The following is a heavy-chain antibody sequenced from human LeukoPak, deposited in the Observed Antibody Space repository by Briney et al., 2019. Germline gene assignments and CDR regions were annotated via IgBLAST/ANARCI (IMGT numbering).Heavy chain of an antibody. V-gene: IGHV4-34*01. CDR1: GGSFSGYY. Sequence: SETLSLTCAVYGGSFSGYYWSWIRQPPGKGLEWIGEINHSGSTNYNPSLKSRVTISVDTSKNQFSLKLSSVTAADTAVYYCGSFRDGYPRGMDVWGQGTTVTVSS. J-gene: IGHJ6*02. CDR2: INHSGST. CDR3: GSFRDGYPRGMDV. D-gene: IGHD5-24*01.